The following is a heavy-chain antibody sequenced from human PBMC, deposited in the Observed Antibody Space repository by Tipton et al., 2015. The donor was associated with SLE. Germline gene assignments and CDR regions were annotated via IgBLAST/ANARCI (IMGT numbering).Heavy chain of an antibody. J-gene: IGHJ6*04. CDR1: GGSFSGNY. CDR2: INHSGST. Sequence: TLSLTCAVFGGSFSGNYWIWIRQPPGKGLEWIGEINHSGSTNYNPPLKSRVTISGDTSKNQFSLKLTSVTAADTAVYYCARLQYIFAGMDVWGKGTTVTVSS. V-gene: IGHV4-34*01. CDR3: ARLQYIFAGMDV. D-gene: IGHD3-3*01.